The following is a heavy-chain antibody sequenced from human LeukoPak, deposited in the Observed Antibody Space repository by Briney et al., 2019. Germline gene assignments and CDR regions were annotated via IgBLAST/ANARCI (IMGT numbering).Heavy chain of an antibody. CDR2: ISYEGSNK. D-gene: IGHD2-2*01. V-gene: IGHV3-30*04. Sequence: GGSLRLSCAASGFTFSSYAMHWVRQAPGKGLEWVAVISYEGSNKYYADSVKGRFTIFRDNSKNTLYLQMNSLRAEDTAVYYCARPPGDIVVVPAAPPYYYYYMDVWGKGTTVTVSS. CDR1: GFTFSSYA. CDR3: ARPPGDIVVVPAAPPYYYYYMDV. J-gene: IGHJ6*03.